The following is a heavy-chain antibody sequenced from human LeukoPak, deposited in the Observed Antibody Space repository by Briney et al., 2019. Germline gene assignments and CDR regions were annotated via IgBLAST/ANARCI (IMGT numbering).Heavy chain of an antibody. V-gene: IGHV1-18*01. CDR1: GYTFTSYG. CDR2: MSAYNGNT. Sequence: ASVKVSCKASGYTFTSYGISWVRQAPGQVLEWMGWMSAYNGNTNCAQKLQGRVTMTTDTSTSTAYMELRSLRSDDTAVYYCARARSLGSYYYYYTDVWGKGTTVTVSS. D-gene: IGHD7-27*01. CDR3: ARARSLGSYYYYYTDV. J-gene: IGHJ6*03.